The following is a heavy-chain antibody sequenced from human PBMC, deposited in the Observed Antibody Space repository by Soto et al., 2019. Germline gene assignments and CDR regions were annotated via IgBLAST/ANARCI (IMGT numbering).Heavy chain of an antibody. V-gene: IGHV4-31*03. Sequence: QVQLQESGPGLVKPSQTLSLTCTVSGGSISSGGYYWSWIRQHPGKGLEWIGYIYYSGSTYYNPXXKRRVTISVDXXKXQXXLKLSSVTAADTAVYYCARWVAGLPGDYYYYGMDVWGQGTTVTVSS. CDR3: ARWVAGLPGDYYYYGMDV. CDR1: GGSISSGGYY. CDR2: IYYSGST. D-gene: IGHD6-19*01. J-gene: IGHJ6*02.